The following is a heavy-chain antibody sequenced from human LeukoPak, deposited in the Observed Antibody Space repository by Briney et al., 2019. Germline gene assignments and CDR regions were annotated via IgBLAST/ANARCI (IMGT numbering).Heavy chain of an antibody. J-gene: IGHJ4*02. CDR2: MSPNSGNT. D-gene: IGHD7-27*01. CDR1: GYIFTTYD. V-gene: IGHV1-8*01. Sequence: ASVKVSCKASGYIFTTYDINWVRQAAGHRVEWLGWMSPNSGNTGYAQNFQGRVLMTRSTVLSTAYMELSSLNSDDTAVYYCTRGPPNWGFDFWGQGTLVTVSS. CDR3: TRGPPNWGFDF.